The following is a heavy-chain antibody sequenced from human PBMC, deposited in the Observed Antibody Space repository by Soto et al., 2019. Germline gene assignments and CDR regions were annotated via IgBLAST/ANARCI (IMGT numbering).Heavy chain of an antibody. Sequence: PGESLRLSCAASGFTFSSYAMSWVRQAPGKGLEWVSAISGSGGSTYYADSVKGRFTISRDNSKNTLYLQMNSPRAEDTAVYYCAKPASRYDILTGYYNWGQGTLVTVSS. CDR2: ISGSGGST. D-gene: IGHD3-9*01. CDR3: AKPASRYDILTGYYN. J-gene: IGHJ4*02. V-gene: IGHV3-23*01. CDR1: GFTFSSYA.